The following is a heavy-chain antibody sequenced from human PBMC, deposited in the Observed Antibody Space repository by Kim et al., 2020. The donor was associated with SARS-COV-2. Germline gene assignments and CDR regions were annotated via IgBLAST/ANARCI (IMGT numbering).Heavy chain of an antibody. CDR3: ARARRTYVDTAMVAPGYFDL. J-gene: IGHJ2*01. D-gene: IGHD5-18*01. Sequence: RVTISVDTSKNQFSLKLSSVTAADTAVYYCARARRTYVDTAMVAPGYFDLWGRGTLVTVSS. V-gene: IGHV4-59*01.